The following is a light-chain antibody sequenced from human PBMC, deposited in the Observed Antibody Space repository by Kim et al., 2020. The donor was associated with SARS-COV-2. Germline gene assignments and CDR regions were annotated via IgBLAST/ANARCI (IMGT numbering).Light chain of an antibody. V-gene: IGKV1-33*01. Sequence: DIQMTQSPASLSASVGDRVTITCQASQDISNYLNWYQQKPGKAPKLLIYDASNLETGVPSRFSGSGSGTDFTFTISSLQPEDIATYYSQQYDNLPYTFGQGPKLAI. J-gene: IGKJ2*01. CDR3: QQYDNLPYT. CDR1: QDISNY. CDR2: DAS.